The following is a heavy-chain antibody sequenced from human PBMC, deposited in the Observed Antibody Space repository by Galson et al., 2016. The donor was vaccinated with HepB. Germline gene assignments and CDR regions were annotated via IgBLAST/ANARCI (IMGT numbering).Heavy chain of an antibody. CDR3: AREVLCCSATSCYCSYSFFYGVDV. V-gene: IGHV1-2*02. J-gene: IGHJ6*02. CDR2: INPNSGDT. D-gene: IGHD2-2*01. Sequence: SVKVSCKASGYSFSGYYMHWVRQAPGQGLEWMGWINPNSGDTNYAQNLQGRVTMTRDMSINTAYMELRRLRSDDTAVYYCAREVLCCSATSCYCSYSFFYGVDVWGRGTTVTVSS. CDR1: GYSFSGYY.